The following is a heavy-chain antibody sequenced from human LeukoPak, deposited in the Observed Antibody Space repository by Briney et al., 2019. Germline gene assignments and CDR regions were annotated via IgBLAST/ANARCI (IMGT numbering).Heavy chain of an antibody. CDR3: ARDRTNYDFWSGYYSHPYNWFDP. D-gene: IGHD3-3*01. CDR1: GFTFSSYS. CDR2: ISSSSSTI. J-gene: IGHJ5*02. V-gene: IGHV3-48*02. Sequence: GRSLRLSCAASGFTFSSYSMNWVRQAPGKGLEWVSYISSSSSTIYYADSVKGRFTISRDNAKNSLYLQMNSLRDEDTAVYYCARDRTNYDFWSGYYSHPYNWFDPWSQGTLVTVSS.